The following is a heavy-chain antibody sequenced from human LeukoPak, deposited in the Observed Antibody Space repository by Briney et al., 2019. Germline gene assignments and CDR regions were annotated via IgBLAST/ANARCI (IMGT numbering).Heavy chain of an antibody. J-gene: IGHJ6*02. CDR3: ARGVRGMIVVVTYYYGMGV. CDR1: GYTFTSYY. CDR2: INPSGGST. D-gene: IGHD3-22*01. V-gene: IGHV1-46*01. Sequence: GASVKVSCTASGYTFTSYYMHWVRQAPGQGLEWMGIINPSGGSTSYAQKFQGRVTMTRDTSTSTVYMELSSLRSEDTAVYYCARGVRGMIVVVTYYYGMGVWGQGTTVTVSS.